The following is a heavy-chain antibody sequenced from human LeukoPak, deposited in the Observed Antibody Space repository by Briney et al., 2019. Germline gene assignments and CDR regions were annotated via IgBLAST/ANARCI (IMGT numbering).Heavy chain of an antibody. CDR1: GYTFTSFC. Sequence: GASVKVSCKASGYTFTSFCISWVRQAPGQGLEWMGGISAYNGNTNYAQKLQGRVTMTTDTSTSTAYMELRSLRSDDTAVYYCARRSPRITIFGVVIAADYYYYMDVWGKGTTVTVSS. J-gene: IGHJ6*03. D-gene: IGHD3-3*01. V-gene: IGHV1-18*01. CDR2: ISAYNGNT. CDR3: ARRSPRITIFGVVIAADYYYYMDV.